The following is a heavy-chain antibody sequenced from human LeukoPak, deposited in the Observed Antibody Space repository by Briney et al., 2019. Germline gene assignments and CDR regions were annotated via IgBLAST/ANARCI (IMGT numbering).Heavy chain of an antibody. J-gene: IGHJ4*02. CDR3: ARVGYGDDTFDY. D-gene: IGHD4-17*01. Sequence: GAPVKVSCKASGYTFTSYDINWVRQATGQGLEWMGWMNPNSGNTGYAQKFQGRVTITRNTSVSTAYMELSSLRSEDTAVYYCARVGYGDDTFDYWGQGTLVTVSS. CDR1: GYTFTSYD. CDR2: MNPNSGNT. V-gene: IGHV1-8*03.